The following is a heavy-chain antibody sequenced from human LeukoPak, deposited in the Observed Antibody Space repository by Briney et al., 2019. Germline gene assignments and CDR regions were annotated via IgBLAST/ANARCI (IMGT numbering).Heavy chain of an antibody. CDR2: ISSSGSTI. CDR1: GFTFSSYE. D-gene: IGHD6-13*01. J-gene: IGHJ4*02. Sequence: PGGSLRLSCAASGFTFSSYEMNWARQAPGKGLEWVSYISSSGSTIYYADSVKGRFTISRDNAKNSLYLQMNSLRAEDTAVYYCAKEYSSSGYFDYWGQGTLVTVSS. V-gene: IGHV3-48*03. CDR3: AKEYSSSGYFDY.